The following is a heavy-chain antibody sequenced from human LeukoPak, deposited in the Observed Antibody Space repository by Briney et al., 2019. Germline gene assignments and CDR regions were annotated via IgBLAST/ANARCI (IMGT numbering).Heavy chain of an antibody. Sequence: PGGSLRLSCAVSGFTFSSHWMSWVRQAPGKGLEWVSGIGGSGKNTFYADAVKGRFTISRDNSKDTLYLQMNRLRAEDTAVYYCAKDLETINPTMDWGQGTLVTVSS. J-gene: IGHJ4*02. CDR2: IGGSGKNT. D-gene: IGHD3-10*01. V-gene: IGHV3-23*01. CDR3: AKDLETINPTMD. CDR1: GFTFSSHW.